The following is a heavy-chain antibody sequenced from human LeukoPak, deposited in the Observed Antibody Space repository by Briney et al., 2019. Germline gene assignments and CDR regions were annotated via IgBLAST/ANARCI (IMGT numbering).Heavy chain of an antibody. CDR1: GYTFTGYY. D-gene: IGHD2-2*01. J-gene: IGHJ5*02. CDR2: INPNSGGT. CDR3: TRVVPAAITNWFDP. Sequence: ASVKVSCKASGYTFTGYYMHWVRQAPGQGLEWMGWINPNSGGTNYAQKFQGRVTMTRDTSISTAYMELSRLRSDDTAVYHCTRVVPAAITNWFDPWGQGTLVTVSS. V-gene: IGHV1-2*02.